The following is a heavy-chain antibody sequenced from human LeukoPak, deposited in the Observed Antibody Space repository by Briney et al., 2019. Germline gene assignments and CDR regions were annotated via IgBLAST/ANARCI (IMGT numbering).Heavy chain of an antibody. Sequence: PSETLSLTCAVSGGSISGRYWSWIRQPPGKGLEWIANWRYDGSPNYTPSLESRATTSLDTSKNQFSLRLTSVTAADTAVYYCVVTQKWLAFDYWGQGILVTVSS. CDR3: VVTQKWLAFDY. CDR1: GGSISGRY. D-gene: IGHD6-19*01. V-gene: IGHV4-59*08. CDR2: WRYDGSP. J-gene: IGHJ4*02.